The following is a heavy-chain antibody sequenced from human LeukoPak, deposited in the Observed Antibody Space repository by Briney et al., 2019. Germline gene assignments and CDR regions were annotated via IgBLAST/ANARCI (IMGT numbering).Heavy chain of an antibody. Sequence: ASVKVSCTASGYTFTSYGISWVRQAPGQGLEWMGWISAYNGNTNYAQKLQGRVTMTTDTSTSTAYMELRSLRSDDTAVYYCARVVWYYYDSSGYFDYWGQGTLVTVSS. D-gene: IGHD3-22*01. J-gene: IGHJ4*02. CDR1: GYTFTSYG. CDR3: ARVVWYYYDSSGYFDY. V-gene: IGHV1-18*01. CDR2: ISAYNGNT.